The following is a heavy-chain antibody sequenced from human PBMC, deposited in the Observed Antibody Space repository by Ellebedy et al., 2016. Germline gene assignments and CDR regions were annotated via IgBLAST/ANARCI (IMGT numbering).Heavy chain of an antibody. CDR2: INPSGGST. D-gene: IGHD2-2*01. CDR3: ARDHDGDIVVVPAADY. J-gene: IGHJ4*02. CDR1: GYTFTSYY. Sequence: ASVKVSCKASGYTFTSYYMHWVRQAPGQGLEWMGIINPSGGSTSYAQKLQGRVTMTTDTSTSTAYMELRSLRSDDTAVYYCARDHDGDIVVVPAADYWGQGTLVTVSS. V-gene: IGHV1-46*01.